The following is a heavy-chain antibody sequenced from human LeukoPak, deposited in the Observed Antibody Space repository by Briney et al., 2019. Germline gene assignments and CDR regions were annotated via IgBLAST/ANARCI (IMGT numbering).Heavy chain of an antibody. CDR3: ARVAITYYYYMDV. CDR2: IYYNGST. CDR1: GGSISSYY. J-gene: IGHJ6*03. V-gene: IGHV4-59*08. D-gene: IGHD2-15*01. Sequence: SETLSLTCTVSGGSISSYYWSWIRQPPQKGLEWIGYIYYNGSTNYNPSLKSRVTISEDTSKNQFSLKLSSVTAADTAVYYCARVAITYYYYMDVWGKGTTVTVSS.